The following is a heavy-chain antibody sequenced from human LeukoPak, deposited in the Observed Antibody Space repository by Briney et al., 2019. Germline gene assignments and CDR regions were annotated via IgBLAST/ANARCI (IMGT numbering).Heavy chain of an antibody. Sequence: PGGSLRLSCEVSSSMFSSYAMTWVRQAPAKGVEWVSSISGCGSGIYSAASLKGRFTISRDNSKKTLYLQMKSLRGADTAIYYCAGGEGAAGVYDAFDFWGQGTLVTVSS. CDR1: SSMFSSYA. CDR2: ISGCGSGI. CDR3: AGGEGAAGVYDAFDF. D-gene: IGHD6-13*01. J-gene: IGHJ3*01. V-gene: IGHV3-23*01.